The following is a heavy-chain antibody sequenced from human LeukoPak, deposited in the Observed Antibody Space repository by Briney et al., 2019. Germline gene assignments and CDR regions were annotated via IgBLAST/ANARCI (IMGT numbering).Heavy chain of an antibody. Sequence: SVEVSCKASGGTFDSFALNWVRQAPGQGLEWMGGHIPMSETTTYAQKFQGRVTISTDESTNTAFMELSSLRSDDTAVYYCGRGNAFDIWGQGTMVIVSA. J-gene: IGHJ3*02. CDR3: GRGNAFDI. V-gene: IGHV1-69*05. CDR1: GGTFDSFA. CDR2: HIPMSETT.